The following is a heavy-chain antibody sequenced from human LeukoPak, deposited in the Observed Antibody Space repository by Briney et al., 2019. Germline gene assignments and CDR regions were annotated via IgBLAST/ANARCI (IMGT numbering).Heavy chain of an antibody. J-gene: IGHJ4*02. CDR3: AKAPTKWNYGY. CDR1: GYTFTSYG. CDR2: ISAYNGNT. D-gene: IGHD1-7*01. Sequence: APVKVSCKASGYTFTSYGISWVRQAPGQGLEWMGWISAYNGNTNYAQKLQGRVTMTTDTSTSTAYMELRSLRSDDTAVYYCAKAPTKWNYGYWGQGTLVTVSS. V-gene: IGHV1-18*01.